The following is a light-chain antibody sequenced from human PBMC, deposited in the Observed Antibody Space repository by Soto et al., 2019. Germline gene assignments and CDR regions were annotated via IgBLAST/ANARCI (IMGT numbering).Light chain of an antibody. V-gene: IGLV2-11*01. CDR3: CSYAGSYPLV. Sequence: QSALTQPRSVSGSPGQSVTISCTGTSSDVGGYNYVSWYQQHPGKAPKLMIYDVSQRPSGVPDRFSGSKSGNTASLTISGLQAEDEADYSCCSYAGSYPLVFGGGTKLTVL. CDR2: DVS. J-gene: IGLJ3*02. CDR1: SSDVGGYNY.